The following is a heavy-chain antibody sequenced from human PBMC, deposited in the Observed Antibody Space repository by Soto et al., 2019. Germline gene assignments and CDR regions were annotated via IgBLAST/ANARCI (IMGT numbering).Heavy chain of an antibody. CDR1: GFTFSSYS. Sequence: GGSLRLSCAASGFTFSSYSMNWVRQAPGKGLEWVSSISSSSSYIYYADSVKGRFTISRDNAKNSLYLQMNSLRAEDTAVYYCARVAIAVAGTLSWGQGTLVTVSS. CDR3: ARVAIAVAGTLS. J-gene: IGHJ5*02. V-gene: IGHV3-21*01. CDR2: ISSSSSYI. D-gene: IGHD6-19*01.